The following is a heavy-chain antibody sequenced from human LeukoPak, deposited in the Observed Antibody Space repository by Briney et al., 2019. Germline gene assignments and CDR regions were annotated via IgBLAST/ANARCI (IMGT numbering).Heavy chain of an antibody. CDR3: AKSGSYGYSYFDY. CDR2: IWYDGSNK. J-gene: IGHJ4*02. CDR1: GFTFSSYG. D-gene: IGHD5-18*01. Sequence: PGGSLRLSCAASGFTFSSYGMHWVRQAPGKGLEWMAVIWYDGSNKYYADSVKGRFTISRDNSKNTLYLQMNSLRAEDTAVYYCAKSGSYGYSYFDYWGQGTLVTVSS. V-gene: IGHV3-33*06.